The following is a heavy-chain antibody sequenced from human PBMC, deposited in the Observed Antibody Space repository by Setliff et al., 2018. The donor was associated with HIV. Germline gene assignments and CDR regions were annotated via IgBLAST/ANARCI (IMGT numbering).Heavy chain of an antibody. CDR1: GGSLNGYH. J-gene: IGHJ4*02. CDR3: ARGGGYDRSGYYPFDY. CDR2: INHSGST. D-gene: IGHD3-22*01. V-gene: IGHV4-34*01. Sequence: NPSETLSLTCAVYGGSLNGYHWSWIRQSPEKGLEWIGEINHSGSTNYNPPLKSRVTMSVDTSKNQFSLKLSSVTAADTAVYYCARGGGYDRSGYYPFDYWGQGTPVTVSS.